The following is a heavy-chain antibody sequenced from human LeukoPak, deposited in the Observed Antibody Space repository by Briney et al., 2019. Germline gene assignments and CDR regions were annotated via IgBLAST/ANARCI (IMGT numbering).Heavy chain of an antibody. Sequence: GGSLRLSWAAAGFTFGSFAISWGRQAAGGWLGWVSSITGRSGKTFYAHSVKGRFTISRDNSKNTLYLQMNSLRGEDTAVYFCAKRVPGWYWSDYWGQGTLVTVSS. J-gene: IGHJ4*02. D-gene: IGHD6-19*01. CDR3: AKRVPGWYWSDY. V-gene: IGHV3-23*01. CDR1: GFTFGSFA. CDR2: ITGRSGKT.